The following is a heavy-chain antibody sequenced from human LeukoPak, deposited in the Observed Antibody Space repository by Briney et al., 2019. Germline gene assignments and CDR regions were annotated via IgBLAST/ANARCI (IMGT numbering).Heavy chain of an antibody. D-gene: IGHD2-8*01. CDR2: INPNSGGT. CDR3: ARDLNIVLMVYANQVDY. J-gene: IGHJ4*02. Sequence: ASVKVSCKASGYTFTGNYMHWVRQAPGQGLEWMGWINPNSGGTNYAQKFQGRVTMTRDTSISTAYMELSRLRSDDTAVYYCARDLNIVLMVYANQVDYWGQGTLVTVSS. V-gene: IGHV1-2*02. CDR1: GYTFTGNY.